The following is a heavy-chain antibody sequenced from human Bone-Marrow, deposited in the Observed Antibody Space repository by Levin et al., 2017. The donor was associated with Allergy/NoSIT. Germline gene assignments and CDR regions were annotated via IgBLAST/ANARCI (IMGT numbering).Heavy chain of an antibody. CDR1: GFTFRHYT. D-gene: IGHD3-22*01. J-gene: IGHJ4*02. V-gene: IGHV3-48*02. Sequence: GESLKISCAASGFTFRHYTMNWIRQAPGKGLEWVSCITSSGDGTYYADSVKGRFTISRDNAKNSLYLQLNRLRDEDTAMYYCARDPARGYYDSSGYSGDHWGQGTLVTVSS. CDR3: ARDPARGYYDSSGYSGDH. CDR2: ITSSGDGT.